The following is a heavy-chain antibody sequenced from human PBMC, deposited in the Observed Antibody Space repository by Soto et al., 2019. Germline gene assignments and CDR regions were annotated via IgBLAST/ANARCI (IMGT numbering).Heavy chain of an antibody. J-gene: IGHJ6*02. CDR3: ARECGGDCYSMGYYYYGMDV. CDR2: INHSGST. V-gene: IGHV4-34*01. CDR1: GGSFSGYY. Sequence: PSETLSLTCAVYGGSFSGYYWSWIRQPPGKGLEWIGEINHSGSTNYNPSLKSRVTISVDTSKNQFSLKLSSVTAADTAAYYCARECGGDCYSMGYYYYGMDVWGQGTTVTVSS. D-gene: IGHD2-21*02.